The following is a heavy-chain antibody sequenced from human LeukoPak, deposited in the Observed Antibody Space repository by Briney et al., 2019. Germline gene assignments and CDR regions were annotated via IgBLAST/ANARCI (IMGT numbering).Heavy chain of an antibody. J-gene: IGHJ4*02. V-gene: IGHV1-69*05. CDR3: AREGDTAMADDY. D-gene: IGHD5-18*01. CDR2: IIPIFGTA. CDR1: GGTFSSYA. Sequence: ASVKVSCKASGGTFSSYAISWVRQAPGQGLEWMGGIIPIFGTANYAQKFQGGVTITTDESTSTAYMELSSLRSEDTAVYYCAREGDTAMADDYWGQGTLVTVSS.